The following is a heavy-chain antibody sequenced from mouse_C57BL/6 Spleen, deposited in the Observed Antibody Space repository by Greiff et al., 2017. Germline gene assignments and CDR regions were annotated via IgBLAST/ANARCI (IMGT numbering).Heavy chain of an antibody. V-gene: IGHV5-17*01. CDR3: ARPVITTVPTPLAY. CDR1: GFTFSDYG. J-gene: IGHJ3*01. CDR2: ISSGSSTI. Sequence: EVKLMESGGGLVKPGGSLKLSCAASGFTFSDYGMHWVRQAPEKGLEWVAYISSGSSTIYYADTVKGRFTISRDNAKNTLFLQMTSLRSEDTAMYYCARPVITTVPTPLAYWGQGTLVTVSA. D-gene: IGHD1-1*01.